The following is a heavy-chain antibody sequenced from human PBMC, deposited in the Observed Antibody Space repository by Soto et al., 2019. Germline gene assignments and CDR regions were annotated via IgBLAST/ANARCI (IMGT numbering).Heavy chain of an antibody. V-gene: IGHV4-59*08. CDR3: ARHQDCGGDCYAFDI. Sequence: QVQLQESGPGLVKPSETLSLTCTVSGGSISSYDWSWIRQPPGKGLEWIWYIYYSGSANYNPSLKRRATISVDTSKNHFSLNLSSVTAADTAVYYCARHQDCGGDCYAFDIWGQGTMVTVSS. CDR2: IYYSGSA. CDR1: GGSISSYD. J-gene: IGHJ3*02. D-gene: IGHD2-21*02.